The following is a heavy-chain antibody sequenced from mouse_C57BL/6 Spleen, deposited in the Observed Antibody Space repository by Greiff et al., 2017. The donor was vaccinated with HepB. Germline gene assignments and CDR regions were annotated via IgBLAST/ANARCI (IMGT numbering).Heavy chain of an antibody. CDR2: IYPRSGNT. CDR1: GYTFTSYG. D-gene: IGHD2-4*01. V-gene: IGHV1-81*01. Sequence: VQLQQSGAELVRPGASVKLSCKASGYTFTSYGISWVKQRTGQGLEWIGEIYPRSGNTYYNEKFKGKATLTADKSSSTAYMELRSLTSEDSAVYFCARGRVYYDYGEEFAYWGQGTLVTVSA. CDR3: ARGRVYYDYGEEFAY. J-gene: IGHJ3*01.